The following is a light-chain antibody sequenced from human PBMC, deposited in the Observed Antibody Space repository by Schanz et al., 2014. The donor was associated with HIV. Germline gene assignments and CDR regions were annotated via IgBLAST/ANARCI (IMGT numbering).Light chain of an antibody. CDR3: SSYRSGSPLWV. CDR2: DVS. J-gene: IGLJ3*02. CDR1: SSDIGSYNY. Sequence: QSALTQPASVSGSPGQSITISCTGTSSDIGSYNYVSWYQQHPGRAPKLMIFDVSNRPSGVSYRFSGSKSGNTASLTISGLQAEDEADYYCSSYRSGSPLWVFGGGTKLTVL. V-gene: IGLV2-14*03.